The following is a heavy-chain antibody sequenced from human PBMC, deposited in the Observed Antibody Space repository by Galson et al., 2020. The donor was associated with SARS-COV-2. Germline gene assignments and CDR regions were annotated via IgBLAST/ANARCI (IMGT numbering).Heavy chain of an antibody. CDR3: ATGDVWFES. V-gene: IGHV3-48*03. CDR2: ISMSGITI. Sequence: GGSLRLSCAASGLTFSNTEMNWVRQAPGKELEWLSYISMSGITIYYADSVKGRFTISRDNAENSLYLQMNSLRAEDTGIYYCATGDVWFESWGQGTLVTVSS. CDR1: GLTFSNTE. D-gene: IGHD7-27*01. J-gene: IGHJ5*01.